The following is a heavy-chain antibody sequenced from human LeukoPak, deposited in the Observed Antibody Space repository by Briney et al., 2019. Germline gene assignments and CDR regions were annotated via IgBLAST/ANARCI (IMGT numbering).Heavy chain of an antibody. CDR3: AKDSTPDGIWDIDY. J-gene: IGHJ4*02. D-gene: IGHD1-14*01. CDR1: GFTFSKYT. Sequence: GGSLRLSCVASGFTFSKYTMSWVRRAPGKGLEWVSGIYGGGSGSTFYAESVKGRFTISRDNSKNTLYLQMNSLRDEDTAIYYCAKDSTPDGIWDIDYWGRGTLITVSS. V-gene: IGHV3-23*01. CDR2: IYGGGSGST.